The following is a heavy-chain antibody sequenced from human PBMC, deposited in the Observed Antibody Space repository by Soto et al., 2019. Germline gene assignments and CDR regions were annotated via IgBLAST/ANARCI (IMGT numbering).Heavy chain of an antibody. V-gene: IGHV1-2*04. CDR2: INPDSGVT. D-gene: IGHD3-10*01. CDR3: ARGGGSQAYYKTSHDGAFDF. CDR1: GYLFTGYY. Sequence: VQLVQSGAEVREPGASVKVSCKASGYLFTGYYIHWVRQAPGQGLEWMGWINPDSGVTNSAQRFLDWVTMTRDTSLDTPYMELTGLKSDDTAVYYCARGGGSQAYYKTSHDGAFDFWGQGTVVTVSS. J-gene: IGHJ3*01.